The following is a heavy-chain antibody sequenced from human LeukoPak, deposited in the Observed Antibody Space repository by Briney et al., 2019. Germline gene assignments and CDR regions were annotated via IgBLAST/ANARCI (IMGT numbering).Heavy chain of an antibody. V-gene: IGHV4-59*02. CDR2: IYYSGST. CDR3: AARSGSYFANYYYYMDV. J-gene: IGHJ6*03. D-gene: IGHD3-10*01. Sequence: SETLSLTCTVYGGSVSTYYWSWIRQPPGKGLEWIGYIYYSGSTNYNPSLKSRVTISVDTSKNQFSLKLSSVTAADTAVYYCAARSGSYFANYYYYMDVWSKGTTVTVSS. CDR1: GGSVSTYY.